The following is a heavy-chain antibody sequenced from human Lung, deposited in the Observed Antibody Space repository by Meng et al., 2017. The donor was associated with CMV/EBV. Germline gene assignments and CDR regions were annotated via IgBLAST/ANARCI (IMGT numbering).Heavy chain of an antibody. J-gene: IGHJ4*02. V-gene: IGHV3-21*01. CDR2: ISSSSSYI. Sequence: TFISYSMNWVRQAPGKGLEWVSSISSSSSYIYYADSVKGRFTISRDNAKNSLYLQMNSLRAEDTAVYYCARPPSAAVDTAMVPPYFDYWGQGTLVTVSS. CDR3: ARPPSAAVDTAMVPPYFDY. D-gene: IGHD5-18*01. CDR1: TFISYS.